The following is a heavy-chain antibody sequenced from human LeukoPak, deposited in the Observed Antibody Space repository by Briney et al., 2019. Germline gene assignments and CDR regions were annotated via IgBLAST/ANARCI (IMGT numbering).Heavy chain of an antibody. CDR1: GYTFTGYY. Sequence: ASVKVSCKASGYTFTGYYMHWVRQAPGQGLEWMGWINPNSGGTNYAQKFQGWVTMTRDTSTSTAYMELRSLRSDDTAVYYCARDTNWFDPWGQGTLVTVSS. CDR3: ARDTNWFDP. J-gene: IGHJ5*02. CDR2: INPNSGGT. V-gene: IGHV1-2*04.